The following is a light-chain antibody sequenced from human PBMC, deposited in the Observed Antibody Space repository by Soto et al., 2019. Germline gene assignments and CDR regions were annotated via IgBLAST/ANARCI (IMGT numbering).Light chain of an antibody. CDR2: GAS. J-gene: IGKJ3*01. CDR3: QQYGGFPIT. CDR1: QSVSSSY. Sequence: EIVLTQSPGTLSLSPGERATLSCRASQSVSSSYLAWYQQKPGQGPRLLIYGASTRATGIPDRFSGSGSGTDFTLTISRLEPEDFAVYHCQQYGGFPITFGPGTKLDIK. V-gene: IGKV3-20*01.